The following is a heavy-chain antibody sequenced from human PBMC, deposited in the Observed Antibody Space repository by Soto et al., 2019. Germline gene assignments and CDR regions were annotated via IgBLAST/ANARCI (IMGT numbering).Heavy chain of an antibody. D-gene: IGHD3-22*01. CDR2: INPSGGST. J-gene: IGHJ4*02. CDR1: GYTFTSYY. Sequence: GASVKVSCKASGYTFTSYYMHWVRHAPGQGLEWMGIINPSGGSTSYAQKFQGRVTMTRDTSTSTVYMELSSLRSEDTAVYYCARDPKLFYDSTGYYFLWGQGTLVTVSS. CDR3: ARDPKLFYDSTGYYFL. V-gene: IGHV1-46*01.